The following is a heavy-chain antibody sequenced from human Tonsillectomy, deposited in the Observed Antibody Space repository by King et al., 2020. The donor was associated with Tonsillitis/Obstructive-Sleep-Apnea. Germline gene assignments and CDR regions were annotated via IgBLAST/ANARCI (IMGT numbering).Heavy chain of an antibody. V-gene: IGHV1-69*12. D-gene: IGHD2-15*01. CDR2: IIPISGIA. CDR3: ARSGYCRGGSCLYYFDY. CDR1: GGTFSSYA. J-gene: IGHJ4*02. Sequence: QLVQSGADVKKPGSSVEVSCKASGGTFSSYAISWVRQAPGQGLEWMGGIIPISGIAIYAQNFRGRVTITADESTNTAYMDLSSLRSEDTAGYYCARSGYCRGGSCLYYFDYWGQGALVTVSS.